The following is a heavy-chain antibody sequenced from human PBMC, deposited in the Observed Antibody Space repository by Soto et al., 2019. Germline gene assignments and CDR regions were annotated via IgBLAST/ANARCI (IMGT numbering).Heavy chain of an antibody. V-gene: IGHV4-39*01. CDR3: ARYCSGGSCRHDAFDI. CDR1: GGSISSSSYY. D-gene: IGHD2-15*01. J-gene: IGHJ3*02. CDR2: IYYSEST. Sequence: PSETLSLTCTVSGGSISSSSYYWGWIRQPPGKGLEWIGSIYYSESTYYNTSLKSRVTISVDTSKNQFSLKLSSVTAADTAVYYCARYCSGGSCRHDAFDIWGQGTMVTVSS.